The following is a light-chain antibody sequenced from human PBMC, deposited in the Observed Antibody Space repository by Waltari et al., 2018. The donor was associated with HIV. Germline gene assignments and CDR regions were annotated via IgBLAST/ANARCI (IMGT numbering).Light chain of an antibody. CDR3: GTWDSSLSAGV. CDR1: SPHIANYY. J-gene: IGLJ3*02. V-gene: IGLV1-51*01. Sequence: QPVLTQPPSPCAAPGQKSTITCSERSPHIANYYGSCYHRLPRNAPKLLIYHNNKRPSGIPDRFAASKSGTSATLGITGLQTGDEADYYCGTWDSSLSAGVFGGGTKLPVL. CDR2: HNN.